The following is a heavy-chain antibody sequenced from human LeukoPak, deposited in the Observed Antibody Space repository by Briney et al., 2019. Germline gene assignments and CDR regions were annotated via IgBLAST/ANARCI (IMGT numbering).Heavy chain of an antibody. CDR1: GFTVSSNY. CDR2: IYSGGST. CDR3: ARTGWELAPYYYYYMDV. J-gene: IGHJ6*03. D-gene: IGHD1-26*01. Sequence: WGSLRLSCAASGFTVSSNYMSWVRQAPGKGLEWVSVIYSGGSTYYADSVKGRFTISRDNSKNTLYLQMNSLRAEDTAVYYCARTGWELAPYYYYYMDVWGKGTTVTVSS. V-gene: IGHV3-66*02.